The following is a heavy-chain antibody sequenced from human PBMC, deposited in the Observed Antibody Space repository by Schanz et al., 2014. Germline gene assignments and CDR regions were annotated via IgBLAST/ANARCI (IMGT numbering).Heavy chain of an antibody. D-gene: IGHD5-12*01. V-gene: IGHV3-23*04. J-gene: IGHJ4*02. CDR1: RFTVTNAW. CDR3: ARKVVATIGGYYDN. CDR2: ISSGGGST. Sequence: EAHLVESGGGLVKPGGSLTLSCAASRFTVTNAWMSWVRQAPGKGLEWVSSISSGGGSTYYADSVKGRFTISRDNSKNTLYLQMKSLRAEDTAVYYCARKVVATIGGYYDNWGQGTLXIVSS.